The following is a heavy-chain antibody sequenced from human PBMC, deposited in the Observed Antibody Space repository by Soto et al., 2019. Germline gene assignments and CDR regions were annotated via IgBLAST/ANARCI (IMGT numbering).Heavy chain of an antibody. V-gene: IGHV1-69*13. CDR3: ARKTVEASSGWSPPRLGRDYYYYYGMDV. J-gene: IGHJ6*02. CDR2: IIPIFGTA. CDR1: GGTFSSYA. D-gene: IGHD6-19*01. Sequence: GASVKVSCKASGGTFSSYAISWVRQAPGQGLEWMGGIIPIFGTANYAQKFQGRVTITADESTSTAYMELSSLRSEDTAVYYCARKTVEASSGWSPPRLGRDYYYYYGMDVWGQGTTVTVSS.